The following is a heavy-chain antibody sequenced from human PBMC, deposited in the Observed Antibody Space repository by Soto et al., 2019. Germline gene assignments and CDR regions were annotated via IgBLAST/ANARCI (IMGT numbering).Heavy chain of an antibody. CDR2: IYHSGST. D-gene: IGHD6-19*01. Sequence: QLQLQESGSGLVKPSQTLSLTCAVSGGSISSGGYSWSWIRQPPGKGLEWIGYIYHSGSTYYTPSLKSLITTSGDRSTNQFSLKLSSVTAADTAVYYCARAGGLAAVAAYYWGQGTLVTVSS. V-gene: IGHV4-30-2*01. CDR3: ARAGGLAAVAAYY. J-gene: IGHJ4*02. CDR1: GGSISSGGYS.